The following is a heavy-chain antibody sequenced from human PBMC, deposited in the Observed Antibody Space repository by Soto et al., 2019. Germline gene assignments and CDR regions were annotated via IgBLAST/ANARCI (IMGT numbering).Heavy chain of an antibody. CDR1: GGSFSGYY. CDR3: ARPRRVVPAAIVGNWFDP. V-gene: IGHV4-34*01. J-gene: IGHJ5*02. D-gene: IGHD2-2*01. CDR2: INHSGST. Sequence: QVQLQQWGAGLLKPSETLSLTCAVYGGSFSGYYWSWIRQPPGKGLEWIGEINHSGSTNYNPSLKSRVTISVDTSKNQFSLKLSSVTAADTAVYYCARPRRVVPAAIVGNWFDPWGQGTLVTVSS.